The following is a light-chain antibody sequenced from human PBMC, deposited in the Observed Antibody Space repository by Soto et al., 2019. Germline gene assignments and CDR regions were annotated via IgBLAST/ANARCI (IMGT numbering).Light chain of an antibody. J-gene: IGLJ1*01. V-gene: IGLV1-44*01. CDR1: SSNIGSNT. CDR2: SDN. Sequence: SVLTQPPSASGTPGQRVTISCSGSSSNIGSNTVSWYQQLPGTAPKLLMYSDNQRPSGVPDRFSGSKSGTSASLAISGLQSEDEADYYCAAWDDSLNGLYVFGTGTKVTVL. CDR3: AAWDDSLNGLYV.